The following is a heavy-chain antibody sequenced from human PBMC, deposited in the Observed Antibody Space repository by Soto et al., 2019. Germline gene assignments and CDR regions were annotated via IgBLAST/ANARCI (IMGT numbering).Heavy chain of an antibody. Sequence: QVQLQQWGAGLLKPSETLSLTCAVYGGSFSGYYWTWIRQPPGTGLEWIGEINHSGSTNYNPSLKGRVPISVDPSKNQFSLKLTSVTAADPAVYYCARDKITGLFDYWGQGTLVTVSS. CDR1: GGSFSGYY. D-gene: IGHD2-8*02. CDR3: ARDKITGLFDY. J-gene: IGHJ4*02. CDR2: INHSGST. V-gene: IGHV4-34*01.